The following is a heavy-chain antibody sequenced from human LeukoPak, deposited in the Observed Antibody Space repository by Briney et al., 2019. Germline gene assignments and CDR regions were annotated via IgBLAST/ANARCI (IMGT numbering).Heavy chain of an antibody. CDR3: ARGRSVWGSYRPKPLFDY. V-gene: IGHV4-39*07. Sequence: SETLSLTCTVSGGSISSSSYYWGWIRQPPGKGLEWIGSIYYSGSTYYNPSLKSRVTISVDTSKNQFSLKLSSVTAADTAVYYCARGRSVWGSYRPKPLFDYWGQGTLVTVSS. CDR2: IYYSGST. D-gene: IGHD3-16*02. J-gene: IGHJ4*02. CDR1: GGSISSSSYY.